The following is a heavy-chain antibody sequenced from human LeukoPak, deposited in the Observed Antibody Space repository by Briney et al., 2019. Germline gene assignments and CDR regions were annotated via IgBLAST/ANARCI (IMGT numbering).Heavy chain of an antibody. CDR2: IYYSGST. Sequence: SETLSLTCTVSGGSISSSSYYWGWIRQPPGKGLEWIGSIYYSGSTNYNPSLKSRVTISVDTSKNQFSLKLSSVTAADTAVYYCARMTTVVFRTYYFDYWGQGTLVTVSS. CDR1: GGSISSSSYY. J-gene: IGHJ4*02. V-gene: IGHV4-39*07. D-gene: IGHD4-23*01. CDR3: ARMTTVVFRTYYFDY.